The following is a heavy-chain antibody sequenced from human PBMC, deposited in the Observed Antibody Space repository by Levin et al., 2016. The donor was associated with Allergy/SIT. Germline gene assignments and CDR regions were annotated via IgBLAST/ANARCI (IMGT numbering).Heavy chain of an antibody. D-gene: IGHD3-3*01. J-gene: IGHJ2*01. V-gene: IGHV5-51*01. CDR3: AKDLEGSGDWYFDL. CDR2: IFPADSNI. Sequence: GGSLRLSCRGSGSSFTNSWIAWVRQMPGKGLEWMGIIFPADSNIRYGPSFQGQVTISADNSKNTLYLQMNSLRAEDTAVYYCAKDLEGSGDWYFDLWGRGTLVTVSS. CDR1: GSSFTNSW.